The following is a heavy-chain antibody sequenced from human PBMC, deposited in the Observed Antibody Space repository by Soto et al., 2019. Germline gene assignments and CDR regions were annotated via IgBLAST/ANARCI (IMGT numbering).Heavy chain of an antibody. V-gene: IGHV1-69*05. CDR3: ARDLVGFGELLADTYYYYYMDV. CDR1: GGTFSSYA. J-gene: IGHJ6*03. D-gene: IGHD3-10*01. Sequence: ASVKVSCKASGGTFSSYAISWVRQAPGQGLEWMGGIIPIFGTANYAQKFQGRVTMTRDTSTSTVYMELSSLRSEDTAVYYCARDLVGFGELLADTYYYYYMDVWGKGTTVTVSS. CDR2: IIPIFGTA.